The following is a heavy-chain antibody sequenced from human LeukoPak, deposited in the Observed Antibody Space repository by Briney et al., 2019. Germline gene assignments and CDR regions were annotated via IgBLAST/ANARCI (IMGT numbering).Heavy chain of an antibody. Sequence: PSETLSLTGTVSGGSISSYSWSWIRRPAGKGLEWIGRIYTSGSTNYNPSLKSRVTMSVDTSKNQFSLKLSSVTAADTAVYCCTRVAAAGTPEYYFGYWGHGTLVTVSS. CDR1: GGSISSYS. CDR3: TRVAAAGTPEYYFGY. J-gene: IGHJ4*01. D-gene: IGHD6-13*01. CDR2: IYTSGST. V-gene: IGHV4-4*07.